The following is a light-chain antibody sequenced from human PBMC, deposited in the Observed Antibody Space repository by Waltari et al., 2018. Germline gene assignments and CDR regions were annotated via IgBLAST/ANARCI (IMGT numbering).Light chain of an antibody. CDR2: DGR. V-gene: IGLV2-14*03. CDR3: SSYTSTNTGV. Sequence: QSALTQPASVSGSPGQSITISCTAPSSDVGDYNYVSCYQQHPGKAPKLLIYDGRKRPSGVSNRFSGSKSGNTASLTISGLQTEDEADYYCSSYTSTNTGVFGGGTKLTVL. CDR1: SSDVGDYNY. J-gene: IGLJ3*02.